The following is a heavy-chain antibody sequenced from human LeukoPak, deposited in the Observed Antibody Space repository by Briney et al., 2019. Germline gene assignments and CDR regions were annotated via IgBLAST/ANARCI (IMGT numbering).Heavy chain of an antibody. CDR2: ISYDGSNK. Sequence: GGSLRLSCAASGFTFSSYAMHWVRQAPGKGLEWVAVISYDGSNKYYADSVKGRFTISRDNSKNTLYLQMNSLRAEDTAVYYCARETDTAMVLHYFDYWGRGTLVTVSS. CDR3: ARETDTAMVLHYFDY. V-gene: IGHV3-30-3*01. CDR1: GFTFSSYA. D-gene: IGHD5-18*01. J-gene: IGHJ4*02.